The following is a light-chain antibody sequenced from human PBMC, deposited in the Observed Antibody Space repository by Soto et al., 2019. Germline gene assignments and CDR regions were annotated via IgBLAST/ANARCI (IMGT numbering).Light chain of an antibody. V-gene: IGKV1D-12*01. CDR1: QGINSW. J-gene: IGKJ4*01. CDR3: LQANSFPLT. Sequence: DTQMTQSPSSVSASVGDRVTITCRASQGINSWLAWYQQKPGKAPKLLIYAASSLQSGVPSRFSGSGSGTNFILTISSLQPEDFATYYCLQANSFPLTFGGGTNVEIK. CDR2: AAS.